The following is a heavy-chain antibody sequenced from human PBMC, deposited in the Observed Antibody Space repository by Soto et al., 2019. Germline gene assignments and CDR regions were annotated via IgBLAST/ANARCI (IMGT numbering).Heavy chain of an antibody. D-gene: IGHD6-13*01. CDR2: IIPIFGTA. Sequence: SVKVSCKASGGTFSSYTISWVRQAPGQGLEWMGGIIPIFGTANYAQKFQGRVTITADESTSTAYMELSSLRSEDTAVYYCARVYSGDKQQLVRDYYYYGMDVWGQGTTVTVSS. J-gene: IGHJ6*02. CDR1: GGTFSSYT. CDR3: ARVYSGDKQQLVRDYYYYGMDV. V-gene: IGHV1-69*13.